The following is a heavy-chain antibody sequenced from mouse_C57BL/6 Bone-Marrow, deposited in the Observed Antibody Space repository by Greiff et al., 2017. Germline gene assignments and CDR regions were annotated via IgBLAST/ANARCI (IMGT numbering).Heavy chain of an antibody. D-gene: IGHD1-2*01. J-gene: IGHJ4*01. CDR2: IRSKSSNYAT. CDR1: GFTFNTYA. CDR3: VRDPITTAFYYAMDY. Sequence: DVKLVESGGGLVQPKGSLKLSCAASGFTFNTYAMHWVRQAPGKGLEWVARIRSKSSNYATYYADSVKDRFTISRDDSQSMLYLQMNNLKTEDTAMYYCVRDPITTAFYYAMDYWCQGTSVTVSS. V-gene: IGHV10-3*01.